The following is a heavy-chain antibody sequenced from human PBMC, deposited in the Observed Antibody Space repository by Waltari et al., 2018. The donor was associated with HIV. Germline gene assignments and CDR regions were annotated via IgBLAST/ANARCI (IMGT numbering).Heavy chain of an antibody. CDR2: FTYSGSA. Sequence: HLQMWESGPGLVKPSGTLSLSCTVSGASIRTGDFYWGWIRQPPGKGLEWIVSFTYSGSAYYRASVRSRVTTSMITSRNLFSLNLTSVTAADTAVYYCARASTVNADVFDYWGQGALVTVSS. J-gene: IGHJ4*02. V-gene: IGHV4-39*07. D-gene: IGHD2-8*01. CDR3: ARASTVNADVFDY. CDR1: GASIRTGDFY.